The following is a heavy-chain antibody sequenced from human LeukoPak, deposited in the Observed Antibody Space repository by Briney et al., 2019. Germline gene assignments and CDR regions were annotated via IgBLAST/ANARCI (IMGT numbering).Heavy chain of an antibody. J-gene: IGHJ4*02. Sequence: GGSLKLSCAASGFTFTDSAMNWVRQASGKGLEWVGHIRGKTNSFATAYAASVRGRFTISRDDSKNTAYLQMNSLKTEDTAVYYCTGGRGWYSPDYWGQGTLVTVSS. CDR2: IRGKTNSFAT. D-gene: IGHD6-19*01. V-gene: IGHV3-73*01. CDR1: GFTFTDSA. CDR3: TGGRGWYSPDY.